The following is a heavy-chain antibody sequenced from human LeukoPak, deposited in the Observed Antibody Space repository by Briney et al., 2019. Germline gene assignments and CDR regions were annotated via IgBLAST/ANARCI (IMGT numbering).Heavy chain of an antibody. CDR2: ISSSGSTI. CDR3: ARDPSQPYSSPYYFDY. CDR1: GFTFSGYE. V-gene: IGHV3-48*03. J-gene: IGHJ4*02. D-gene: IGHD6-19*01. Sequence: GGSLRLSCAASGFTFSGYEMNWVRQAPGKGLEWVSYISSSGSTIYYADSVKGRFTISRDNAKNSLYLQMNSLRAEDTAVYYCARDPSQPYSSPYYFDYWGQGTLVTVSS.